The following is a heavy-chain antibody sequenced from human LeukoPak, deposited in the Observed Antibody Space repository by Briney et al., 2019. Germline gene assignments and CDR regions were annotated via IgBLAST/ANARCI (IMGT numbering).Heavy chain of an antibody. V-gene: IGHV3-21*01. CDR3: ARAGAETDPDY. Sequence: GGSLRLSCAASGFTVSSNYMSWVRQAPGKGLEWVSSISSSSRYINYAASVKGRFTISRDNAKNSLYLQMNSLRAEDTALYYCARAGAETDPDYWGRGTLVTVSS. J-gene: IGHJ4*02. CDR1: GFTVSSNY. CDR2: ISSSSRYI.